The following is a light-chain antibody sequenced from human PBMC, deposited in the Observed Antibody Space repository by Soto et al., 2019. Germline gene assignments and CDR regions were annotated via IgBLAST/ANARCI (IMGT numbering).Light chain of an antibody. CDR2: EVT. CDR1: SSDVGGHDL. CDR3: SSYAGNNNPYV. J-gene: IGLJ1*01. Sequence: QSALTQPPSASGSPGQSVTISCTGTSSDVGGHDLVSWYQQHPGKAPTLIIYEVTKRPSGVPDRFSGSKSANSASLIVSGLQAEDEADYYCSSYAGNNNPYVFGTGTKVTVL. V-gene: IGLV2-8*01.